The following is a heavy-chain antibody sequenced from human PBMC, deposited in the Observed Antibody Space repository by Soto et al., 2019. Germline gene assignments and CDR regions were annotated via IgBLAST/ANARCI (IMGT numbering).Heavy chain of an antibody. V-gene: IGHV1-2*02. CDR2: INPNSGGT. Sequence: ASVKVSCKASGYTFTGYYMHWARQAPGQGLEWMGWINPNSGGTNYAQKFQGRVTMTRDTSISTAYMELSRLRSDDTAVYYCARNVVVVAATHYYYGMDVWGQGTTVTVSS. CDR1: GYTFTGYY. D-gene: IGHD2-15*01. CDR3: ARNVVVVAATHYYYGMDV. J-gene: IGHJ6*02.